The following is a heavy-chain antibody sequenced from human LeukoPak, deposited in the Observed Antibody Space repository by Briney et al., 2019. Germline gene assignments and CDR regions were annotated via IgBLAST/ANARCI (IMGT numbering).Heavy chain of an antibody. CDR3: AREGYSPY. V-gene: IGHV3-48*01. Sequence: GGSLRLSCAASGFTFSSYSMNWVRQTPGKGLEWVSYISSSSSTIYYADSVKGRFTISRDNAKNSLSLQMNSLRAEDTAVYYCAREGYSPYWGQGTLVTVSP. J-gene: IGHJ4*02. CDR2: ISSSSSTI. D-gene: IGHD6-13*01. CDR1: GFTFSSYS.